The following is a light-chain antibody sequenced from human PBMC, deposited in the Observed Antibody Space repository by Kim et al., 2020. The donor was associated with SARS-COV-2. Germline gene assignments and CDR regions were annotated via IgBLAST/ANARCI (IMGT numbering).Light chain of an antibody. CDR1: QSVSSSY. CDR3: QQDYNLPGT. CDR2: GAS. V-gene: IGKV3D-7*01. J-gene: IGKJ2*01. Sequence: LSPGERATLSCRASQSVSSSYLSWYQQKPGQAPRLLIYGASTRATGIPARFSGSGSGTDFTLTISNLQPEDFAVYYCQQDYNLPGTFGQGTKLEI.